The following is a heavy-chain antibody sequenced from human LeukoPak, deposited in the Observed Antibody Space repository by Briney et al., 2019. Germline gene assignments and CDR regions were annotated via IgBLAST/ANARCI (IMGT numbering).Heavy chain of an antibody. CDR1: GFTFGGYG. D-gene: IGHD1-14*01. V-gene: IGHV3-33*01. CDR3: TRYNNDHFDY. J-gene: IGHJ4*02. Sequence: GGSLRLSCAGSGFTFGGYGMHWFRRTPGKGLEWVAVIAYDGSRAFYADSVKGRFTISRDNSKNTMSVQMDDLRAEDTAVYYCTRYNNDHFDYWGQGTLVTVSS. CDR2: IAYDGSRA.